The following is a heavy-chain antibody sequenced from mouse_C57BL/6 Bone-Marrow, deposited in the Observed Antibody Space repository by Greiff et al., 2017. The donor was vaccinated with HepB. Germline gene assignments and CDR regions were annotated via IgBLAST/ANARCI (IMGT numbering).Heavy chain of an antibody. V-gene: IGHV5-9-1*02. CDR2: ISSGGDDI. CDR1: GFTFSSYA. CDR3: TRDQDLYYFDY. J-gene: IGHJ2*01. Sequence: EVKLVESGEGLVKPGGSLKLSCAASGFTFSSYAMSWVRQTPEKRLEWVAYISSGGDDIYYADTVKGRFTISRDNTSNTLYLQMSSLKSEDTAMYYCTRDQDLYYFDYWGQGTTLTVSS. D-gene: IGHD3-2*02.